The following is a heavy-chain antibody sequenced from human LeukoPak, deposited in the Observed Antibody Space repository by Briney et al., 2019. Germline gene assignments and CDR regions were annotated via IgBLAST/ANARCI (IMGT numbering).Heavy chain of an antibody. CDR3: AIRGDRSNYVSAFDI. CDR2: IYTSGST. J-gene: IGHJ3*02. CDR1: GGSISSGSYY. V-gene: IGHV4-61*02. Sequence: SETLSLTCTVSGGSISSGSYYWSWIRQPAGKGLEWIGRIYTSGSTNYNPSLKSRVTISVDTSKNQFSLKLSSVTAADTAVYYCAIRGDRSNYVSAFDIWGQGTMVTVSS. D-gene: IGHD4-11*01.